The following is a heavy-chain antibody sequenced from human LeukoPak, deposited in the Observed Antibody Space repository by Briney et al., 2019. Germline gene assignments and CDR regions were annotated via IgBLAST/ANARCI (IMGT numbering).Heavy chain of an antibody. CDR2: ISSSSSTI. V-gene: IGHV3-48*01. J-gene: IGHJ5*02. CDR1: GFTFSSYS. D-gene: IGHD2-15*01. CDR3: ARDPLHCSGGSCYSGLNWFDP. Sequence: SGGSLRPSCAASGFTFSSYSMNWVRQAPGKGLEWVSYISSSSSTIYYADSVKGRFTISRDNAKNSLYLQMNSLRAEDTAVYYCARDPLHCSGGSCYSGLNWFDPWGQGTLVTVSS.